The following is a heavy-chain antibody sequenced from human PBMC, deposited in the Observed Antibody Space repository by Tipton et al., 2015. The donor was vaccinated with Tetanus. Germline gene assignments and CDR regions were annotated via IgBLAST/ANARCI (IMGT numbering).Heavy chain of an antibody. CDR2: ISSSGSTI. Sequence: SLRLSCAASGFTFSDYYMSWTRQAPGKGLEWVSYISSSGSTIYYADSVKGRFTISRDNAKNSLYLQMNSLRAEDTAVYYCAREALIYYGSGSYSPSFDYWGQGTLVTVSS. CDR3: AREALIYYGSGSYSPSFDY. V-gene: IGHV3-11*01. D-gene: IGHD3-10*01. CDR1: GFTFSDYY. J-gene: IGHJ4*02.